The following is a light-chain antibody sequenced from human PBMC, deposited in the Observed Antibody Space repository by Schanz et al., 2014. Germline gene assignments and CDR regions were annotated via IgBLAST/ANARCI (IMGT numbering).Light chain of an antibody. J-gene: IGLJ1*01. CDR3: SSYADSSTL. CDR2: DVN. CDR1: SSDVGGYNY. Sequence: QSALTQPASVSGSPGQSITLSCTGTSSDVGGYNYVSWYQHHPGKAPKLMIYDVNNRPSGVSNRFSGSKSGNTASLTISGLQAEDEADYYCSSYADSSTLFGPGTKLTVL. V-gene: IGLV2-14*03.